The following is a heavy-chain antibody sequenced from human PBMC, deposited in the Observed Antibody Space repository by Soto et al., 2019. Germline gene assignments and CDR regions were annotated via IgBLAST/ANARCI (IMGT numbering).Heavy chain of an antibody. CDR2: ISAHSVNT. V-gene: IGHV1-18*01. D-gene: IGHD2-15*01. Sequence: ASVKVSCKASGFTFTSYGFSWVRQAPGQGLEWMGWISAHSVNTNYAQKFQGRLTLTSDMPSRTVYMQLSNLRSDDTAVYYCAGASSRVSSVVAAYWGQGTLVTVSS. CDR3: AGASSRVSSVVAAY. CDR1: GFTFTSYG. J-gene: IGHJ4*02.